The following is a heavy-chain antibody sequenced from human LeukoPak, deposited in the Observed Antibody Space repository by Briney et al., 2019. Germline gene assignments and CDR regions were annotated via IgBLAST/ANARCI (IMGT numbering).Heavy chain of an antibody. CDR1: GGSISSYY. CDR3: ARADYDFWSGYLLEFDY. V-gene: IGHV4-4*07. Sequence: SSETLSLTCTVSGGSISSYYWSWIRQPAGKGLEWIGRIYTSGSTNYNPSLKSRVTMSVDTSKNQFSLKLSSVTAADTAVYYCARADYDFWSGYLLEFDYWGQGTLVTVSS. J-gene: IGHJ4*02. CDR2: IYTSGST. D-gene: IGHD3-3*01.